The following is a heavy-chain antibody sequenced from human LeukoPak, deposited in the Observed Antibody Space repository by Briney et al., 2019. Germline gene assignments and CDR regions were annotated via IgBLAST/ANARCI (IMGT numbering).Heavy chain of an antibody. V-gene: IGHV3-33*01. CDR3: GRSGRNSDAFDI. CDR2: IWYDGRNK. Sequence: GGSLRLSCAASGFTFSSYGMHWVRQAPGKGLEGVAVIWYDGRNKYYADSVKGRFTISRDNSKNTLYLQMNSLRAEDTTVYYCGRSGRNSDAFDIWGQGTMVTVSS. J-gene: IGHJ3*02. D-gene: IGHD1-26*01. CDR1: GFTFSSYG.